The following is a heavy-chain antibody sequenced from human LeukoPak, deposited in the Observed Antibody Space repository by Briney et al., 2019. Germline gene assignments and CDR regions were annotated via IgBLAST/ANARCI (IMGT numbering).Heavy chain of an antibody. CDR2: ISSYSSI. D-gene: IGHD3-10*01. V-gene: IGHV3-69-1*01. CDR3: ARELEAITMVQGVMSQLREFLDYYYYYYMDV. Sequence: GGSLRLSCAASGFSFITHDMNWVRQAPGKGLEWISYISSYSSIYYADSVKGRFTVSRDNAKNSLYLQMNSLRAEDTAVYYCARELEAITMVQGVMSQLREFLDYYYYYYMDVWGKGTTVTVSS. CDR1: GFSFITHD. J-gene: IGHJ6*03.